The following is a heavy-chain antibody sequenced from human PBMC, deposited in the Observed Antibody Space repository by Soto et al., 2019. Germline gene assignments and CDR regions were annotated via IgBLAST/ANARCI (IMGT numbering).Heavy chain of an antibody. CDR1: VRSISSGGYY. V-gene: IGHV4-31*03. CDR2: IYYSGST. J-gene: IGHJ6*04. D-gene: IGHD5-12*01. Sequence: SETLSLTCTVSVRSISSGGYYWSWIRQLPGKGLEWIGYIYYSGSTYLHPSLRSRLTVSVDTSKNQFSLKLTSVTAADTAVYYWARGPGGGVAATMVYYYGMDVGGKGTTVTVSS. CDR3: ARGPGGGVAATMVYYYGMDV.